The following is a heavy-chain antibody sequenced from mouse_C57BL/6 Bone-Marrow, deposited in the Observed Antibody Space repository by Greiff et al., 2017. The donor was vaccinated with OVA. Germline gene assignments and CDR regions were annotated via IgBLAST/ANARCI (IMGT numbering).Heavy chain of an antibody. J-gene: IGHJ4*01. Sequence: EVQLVESGGGLVQPGGSLKLSCAASGFTFSDYYMYWVRQTPEKRLEWVAYISNGGGSTYYPDTVKGRFTISRDNAKNTLYLQMSHLKSEDTAMYYCARDRWLLPLYAMDYWGQGTSVTVSS. CDR1: GFTFSDYY. CDR2: ISNGGGST. CDR3: ARDRWLLPLYAMDY. D-gene: IGHD2-3*01. V-gene: IGHV5-12*01.